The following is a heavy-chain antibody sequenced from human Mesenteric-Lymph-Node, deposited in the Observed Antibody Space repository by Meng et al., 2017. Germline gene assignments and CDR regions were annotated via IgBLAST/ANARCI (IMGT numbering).Heavy chain of an antibody. V-gene: IGHV3-33*06. CDR3: AKGGYSGRSPHYGMDV. J-gene: IGHJ6*02. CDR1: GFTFGDYA. D-gene: IGHD5-12*01. CDR2: IWHDGSRK. Sequence: GESLKISCTASGFTFGDYAMSWFRQAPGKGLEWVALIWHDGSRKYYADSVKDRFTVSRDNSKNTLYLQMNSLRTDDTAVYYCAKGGYSGRSPHYGMDVWGQGTTVTVSS.